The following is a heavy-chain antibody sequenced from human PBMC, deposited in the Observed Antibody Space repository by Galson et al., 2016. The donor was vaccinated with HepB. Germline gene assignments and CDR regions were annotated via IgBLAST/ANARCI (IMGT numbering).Heavy chain of an antibody. Sequence: VKVSCKASGGTFSRFAFSWVRQAPGQGLEWMGGIIPILETTNYAQRFRGRVTITADNSTTTAYMELSSLSAEDTAVYYCARGIKVYYYYAMDVWGQGTTVTVSS. J-gene: IGHJ6*02. CDR2: IIPILETT. V-gene: IGHV1-69*10. CDR1: GGTFSRFA. CDR3: ARGIKVYYYYAMDV. D-gene: IGHD2-15*01.